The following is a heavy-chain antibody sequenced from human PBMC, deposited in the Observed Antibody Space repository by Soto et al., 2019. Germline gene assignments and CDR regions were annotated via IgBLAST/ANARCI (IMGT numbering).Heavy chain of an antibody. D-gene: IGHD3-10*01. CDR3: ARSRHGSGSYTHFYYGLDV. Sequence: VQLVESGGGVVQPGRSLRLSCAASGFTFISYAMHWVRQAPGKGLEWVAVISFDGSTEYYADSVKGRFTISRDNSKITVYLQMNSLRSEYTAVYYCARSRHGSGSYTHFYYGLDVWGQGTTVTVAS. CDR2: ISFDGSTE. CDR1: GFTFISYA. J-gene: IGHJ6*02. V-gene: IGHV3-30-3*01.